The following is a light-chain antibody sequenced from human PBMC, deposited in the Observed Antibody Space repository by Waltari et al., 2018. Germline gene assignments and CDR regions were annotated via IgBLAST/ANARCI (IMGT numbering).Light chain of an antibody. Sequence: DIVMTQSPLSLPVTPGEPASISCRSSQSLLHSDGYNDLDWYLPKPGQSPQLLVYLGSNRASGVPDRFSGSTSGTDFTLKISRVEAEDVGVYYCMQALQTPKTFGQGTNLEIK. CDR1: QSLLHSDGYND. J-gene: IGKJ2*01. CDR2: LGS. CDR3: MQALQTPKT. V-gene: IGKV2-28*01.